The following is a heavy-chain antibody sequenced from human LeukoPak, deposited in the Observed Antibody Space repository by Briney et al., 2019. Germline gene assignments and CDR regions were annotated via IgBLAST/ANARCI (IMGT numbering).Heavy chain of an antibody. CDR3: ARDPTNCGGDCYAP. D-gene: IGHD2-21*02. Sequence: LETLSLTCTVSGGSISSYYWSWIRQPPGKGLEWIGYIYYSGSTNYNPSLKSRVTISVDTSKNQFSLKLSSVTAADTAVYYCARDPTNCGGDCYAPWGQGTMVTVSS. V-gene: IGHV4-59*01. CDR1: GGSISSYY. J-gene: IGHJ3*01. CDR2: IYYSGST.